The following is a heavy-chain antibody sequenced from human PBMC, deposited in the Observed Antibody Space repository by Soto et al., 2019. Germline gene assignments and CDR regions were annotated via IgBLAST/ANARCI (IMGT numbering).Heavy chain of an antibody. V-gene: IGHV4-30-4*01. J-gene: IGHJ4*02. CDR3: ARSGYSYGPNPLLY. CDR2: IYDSGST. CDR1: GGSISSGDYN. Sequence: PSETLSLTCPVSGGSISSGDYNWSWIRQSPGKGLEWIGHIYDSGSTYNNPSLQSRVTISVDTSKNQFSLKLSSVTAADTAVYYCARSGYSYGPNPLLYWGQGTLVTVSS. D-gene: IGHD5-18*01.